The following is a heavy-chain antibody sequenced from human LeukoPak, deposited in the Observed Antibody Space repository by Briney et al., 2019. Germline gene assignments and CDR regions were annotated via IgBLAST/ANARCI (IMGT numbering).Heavy chain of an antibody. CDR1: GGSINSRY. CDR2: ISYSGNT. V-gene: IGHV4-59*11. CDR3: ARGAPIILETGYDY. D-gene: IGHD3-9*01. J-gene: IGHJ4*02. Sequence: PSETLSLTCTVSGGSINSRYWSWIRQSPGKGLEWIGYISYSGNTNYNPALKSRVTISVDTSKNQFSLKLSSVTAADTAVYYCARGAPIILETGYDYWGQGTLVTVSS.